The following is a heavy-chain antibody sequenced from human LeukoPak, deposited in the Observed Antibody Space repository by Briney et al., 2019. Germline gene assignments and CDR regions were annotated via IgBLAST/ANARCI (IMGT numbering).Heavy chain of an antibody. J-gene: IGHJ5*02. CDR3: ARDLHTPGDYGDYGSPPNWFDP. CDR1: GGSISSGDYY. D-gene: IGHD4-17*01. CDR2: IYYSGST. Sequence: PSETLSLTCTVSGGSISSGDYYWSWIRQPPGKGLAWIGYIYYSGSTYYNPSLKSRVTISVDTSKNQFSLKLSSVTAADTAVYYCARDLHTPGDYGDYGSPPNWFDPWGQGTLVTVSS. V-gene: IGHV4-30-4*08.